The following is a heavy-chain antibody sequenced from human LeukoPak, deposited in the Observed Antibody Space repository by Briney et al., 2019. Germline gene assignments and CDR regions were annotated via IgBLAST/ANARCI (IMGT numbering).Heavy chain of an antibody. J-gene: IGHJ3*02. CDR1: GFTFSSYA. V-gene: IGHV3-23*01. Sequence: GGSLRLSCAASGFTFSSYAMSWVRQAPGKGLEWVSAISGSGGSTYYADSVKGRFTISRDNSKNTLYLQMNSLRSEDTAVYYCASPGEYCSGGSCYHSGFDIWGQGTMVTVSS. CDR2: ISGSGGST. D-gene: IGHD2-15*01. CDR3: ASPGEYCSGGSCYHSGFDI.